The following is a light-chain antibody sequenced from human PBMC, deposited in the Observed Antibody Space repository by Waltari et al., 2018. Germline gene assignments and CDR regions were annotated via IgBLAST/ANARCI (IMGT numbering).Light chain of an antibody. CDR2: GVS. J-gene: IGKJ1*01. Sequence: EIVLTQSPGTLSLSPGEGATLSCRTSHSISSSYLAWYQQKPGQAPRLLVYGVSKGATGIPDRFSGSGSGTDFTLTISSLQAEDVAVYYCQQYYSTWTFGQGTKVEIK. CDR1: HSISSSY. CDR3: QQYYSTWT. V-gene: IGKV3-20*01.